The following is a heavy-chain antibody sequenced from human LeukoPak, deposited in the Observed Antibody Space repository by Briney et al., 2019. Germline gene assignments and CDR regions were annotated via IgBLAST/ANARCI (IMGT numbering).Heavy chain of an antibody. J-gene: IGHJ5*02. CDR2: IYYSGST. D-gene: IGHD2-15*01. CDR3: ARETPGYCSGGSCSS. Sequence: SQTLSLTCTVSGGSISSGGYYWSWIRQHPGKGLEWIGYIYYSGSTNYNPSLKSRVTISVDTSMNQFSLKLSSVTAADTAVYYCARETPGYCSGGSCSSWGQGTLVTVSS. CDR1: GGSISSGGYY. V-gene: IGHV4-31*03.